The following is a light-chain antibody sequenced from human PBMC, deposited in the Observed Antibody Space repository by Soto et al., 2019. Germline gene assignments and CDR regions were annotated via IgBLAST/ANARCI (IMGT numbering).Light chain of an antibody. Sequence: QSALTQPASVSGSPGQSVTISCTGTSSDVGTYNLVSWYQQHPAKAPQLLIYEGSKRPSGVSNRFSGSKSGHTASLTISGLQAEDEADYYCSSYAGDATSDVVFGGGTKLTVL. V-gene: IGLV2-23*01. J-gene: IGLJ2*01. CDR2: EGS. CDR1: SSDVGTYNL. CDR3: SSYAGDATSDVV.